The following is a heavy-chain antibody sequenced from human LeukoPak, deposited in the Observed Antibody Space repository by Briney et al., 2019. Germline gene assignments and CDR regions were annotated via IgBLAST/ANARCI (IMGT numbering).Heavy chain of an antibody. CDR1: GFTFSSYR. V-gene: IGHV3-48*01. Sequence: GGSLRLSYAASGFTFSSYRMTWVRQAPGKGLEGVSYISSSSSTIYYADSVKGRFTISRDNAKNSLYLQMNSLRAEDTAVYYCARDGTVVTPVRYLDYWGQGTLVTVSS. CDR3: ARDGTVVTPVRYLDY. J-gene: IGHJ4*02. CDR2: ISSSSSTI. D-gene: IGHD2-21*02.